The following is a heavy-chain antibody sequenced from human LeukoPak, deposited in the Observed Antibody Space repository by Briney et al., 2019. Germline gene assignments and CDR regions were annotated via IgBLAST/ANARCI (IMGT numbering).Heavy chain of an antibody. J-gene: IGHJ2*01. CDR2: ISSSGSTI. CDR3: ARDRDYSSSYFGWYFDL. V-gene: IGHV3-11*01. D-gene: IGHD6-6*01. CDR1: GFTFSDYY. Sequence: GGSLRLSCAASGFTFSDYYMSWIRQAPGKGLEWVSYISSSGSTIYYADSVKGRFTISRDNSKNTLYLQMNSLRAEDTALYYCARDRDYSSSYFGWYFDLWGRGTLVTVSS.